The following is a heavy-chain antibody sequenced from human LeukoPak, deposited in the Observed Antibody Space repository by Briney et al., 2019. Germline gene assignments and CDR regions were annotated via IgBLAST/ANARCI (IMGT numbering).Heavy chain of an antibody. CDR1: GFTFSSYW. D-gene: IGHD3-22*01. J-gene: IGHJ4*02. CDR2: INGDGSST. V-gene: IGHV3-74*01. Sequence: QTGGSLRLSCAASGFTFSSYWMHWVRQAPGKGLVWVSRINGDGSSTAYADSVKGRFTISRDNAKNSLYLQMNSLRAEDTAVYYCARDGLYYYDSSGHFDYWGQGTLVTVSS. CDR3: ARDGLYYYDSSGHFDY.